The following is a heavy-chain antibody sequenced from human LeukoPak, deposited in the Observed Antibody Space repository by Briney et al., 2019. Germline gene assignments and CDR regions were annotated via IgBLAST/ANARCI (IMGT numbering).Heavy chain of an antibody. V-gene: IGHV3-49*04. CDR1: GFTFSSYG. D-gene: IGHD3-22*01. CDR3: TRRYNYDSSGYYYVRDAFDI. CDR2: IRSKAYGSIT. Sequence: GGSLRLSCAASGFTFSSYGMSWVRQAPGKGLEWVGFIRSKAYGSITKNAASVKGRFTISRDDSRSIAYLQMNSLKTEDTAVYYCTRRYNYDSSGYYYVRDAFDIWGQGTMVTVSS. J-gene: IGHJ3*02.